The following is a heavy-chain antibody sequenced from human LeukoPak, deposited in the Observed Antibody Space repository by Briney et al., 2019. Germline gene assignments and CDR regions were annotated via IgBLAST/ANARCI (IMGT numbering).Heavy chain of an antibody. D-gene: IGHD5-18*01. CDR3: AKGLKTAVGPYMGYHYYMDV. CDR2: VNDRGTGT. V-gene: IGHV3-23*01. Sequence: GGSLRLSCAASGFSFSTYNMNWVRQAPGKGLEWVSTVNDRGTGTYYADSVKGRFTISRDNSKNTLSLQMISLRAEDTALYYCAKGLKTAVGPYMGYHYYMDVWGKGTTVTVSS. CDR1: GFSFSTYN. J-gene: IGHJ6*03.